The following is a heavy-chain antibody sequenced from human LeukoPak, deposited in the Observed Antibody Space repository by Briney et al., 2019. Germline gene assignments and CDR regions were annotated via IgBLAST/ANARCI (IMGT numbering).Heavy chain of an antibody. CDR1: GYTFTGYY. D-gene: IGHD3-22*01. CDR3: ARDASVTMIVFRLGRTRFDY. Sequence: GASVTVSCKASGYTFTGYYMHWVRQAPGQGLEWMGIINPSGGSTSYAQKFQGRVTMTRDTSTSTVYMELSSLRSEDTAVYYCARDASVTMIVFRLGRTRFDYWGQGTLVTVSS. V-gene: IGHV1-46*01. J-gene: IGHJ4*02. CDR2: INPSGGST.